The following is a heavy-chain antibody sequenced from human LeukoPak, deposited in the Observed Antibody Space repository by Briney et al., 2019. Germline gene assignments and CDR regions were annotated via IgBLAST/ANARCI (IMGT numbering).Heavy chain of an antibody. V-gene: IGHV3-23*01. CDR2: ISGCGGSI. CDR3: AKDEGARPMSFQD. D-gene: IGHD3-10*02. Sequence: GGSLRLSCAASGFTFISYALSWVRQAPGKGLEWVSAISGCGGSIYYADSVKGRFTVSRDNSKNTLYLQMNTLRAEDTAVYYCAKDEGARPMSFQDWGQGTLVTVSS. J-gene: IGHJ1*01. CDR1: GFTFISYA.